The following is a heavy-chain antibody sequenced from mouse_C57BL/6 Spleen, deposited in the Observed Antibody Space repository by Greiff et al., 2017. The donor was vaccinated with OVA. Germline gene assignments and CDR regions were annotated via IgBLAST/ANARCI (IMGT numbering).Heavy chain of an antibody. CDR2: IYPGDGDT. J-gene: IGHJ4*01. CDR1: GYAFSSSW. D-gene: IGHD1-1*01. Sequence: VKLQESGPELVKPGASVKISCKASGYAFSSSWMNWVKQRPGKGLEWIGRIYPGDGDTNYNGKFKGKATLTADKSSSTAYMQLSSLTSEDSAVYFCASLVALYAMDYWGQGTSVTVSS. CDR3: ASLVALYAMDY. V-gene: IGHV1-82*01.